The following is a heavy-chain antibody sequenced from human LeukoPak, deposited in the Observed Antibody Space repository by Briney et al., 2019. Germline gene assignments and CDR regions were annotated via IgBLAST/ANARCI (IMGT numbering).Heavy chain of an antibody. Sequence: GGSLRLSCAASGLTFSAYALHWVRQAPGKGLEWVAVITYDGNHQYYADSVKGRFSISRDNSNHTVHLQMDSLRAEDTASYYCARSHYGGSYDMFDFWGQGTLVIVSS. V-gene: IGHV3-30*04. J-gene: IGHJ4*02. D-gene: IGHD4/OR15-4a*01. CDR1: GLTFSAYA. CDR3: ARSHYGGSYDMFDF. CDR2: ITYDGNHQ.